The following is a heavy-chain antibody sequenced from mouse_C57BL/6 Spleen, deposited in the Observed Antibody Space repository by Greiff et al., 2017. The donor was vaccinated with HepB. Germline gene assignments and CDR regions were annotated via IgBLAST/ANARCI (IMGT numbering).Heavy chain of an antibody. D-gene: IGHD3-2*02. Sequence: SFTLSFNASGYTFTSYGISWVKQRTGQGLEWIGEIYPRSGNTYYNEKFKGKATLTADKSSSTAYMELRSLTSEDSAVYFCARSTAQATLFDYWGQGTTLTVSS. CDR3: ARSTAQATLFDY. V-gene: IGHV1-81*01. J-gene: IGHJ2*01. CDR1: GYTFTSYG. CDR2: IYPRSGNT.